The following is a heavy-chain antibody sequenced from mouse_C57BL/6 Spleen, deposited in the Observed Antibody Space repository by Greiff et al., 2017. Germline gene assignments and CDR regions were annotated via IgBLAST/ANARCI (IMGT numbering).Heavy chain of an antibody. CDR3: ARRGSGYDFDY. D-gene: IGHD3-2*02. V-gene: IGHV1-69*01. CDR2: IGPSDSYT. J-gene: IGHJ2*01. CDR1: GYTFTSYW. Sequence: QVQLQQPGAELVMPGASVKLSCKASGYTFTSYWMHWVKQRPGQGLEWIGEIGPSDSYTNYNQKFKGKSTLTVDKSSSTAYMQLSSLTSEDSAVYYCARRGSGYDFDYWGQGTTLTVSS.